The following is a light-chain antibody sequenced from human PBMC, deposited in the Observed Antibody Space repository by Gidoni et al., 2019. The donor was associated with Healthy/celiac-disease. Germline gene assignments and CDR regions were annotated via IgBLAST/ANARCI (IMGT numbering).Light chain of an antibody. Sequence: DIQMTQSPASLAVSLGESATINCKASQSVLYSSNNNNYVAWYQQKPGQPPKQLSYWASTRESGVPDRFSGSGSGTDFTLTISSLQAEDVAVYYCQQYYSTPPTCGGGTKVEIK. V-gene: IGKV4-1*01. J-gene: IGKJ4*01. CDR1: QSVLYSSNNNNY. CDR2: WAS. CDR3: QQYYSTPPT.